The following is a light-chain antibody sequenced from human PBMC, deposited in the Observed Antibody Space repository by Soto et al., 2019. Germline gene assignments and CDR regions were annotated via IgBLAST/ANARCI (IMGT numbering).Light chain of an antibody. Sequence: QSVLTQPPSVSAAPGQKVTISCSGSSSNIGNNYVSRYQQLPGTAPKLLIYDNNKRPSGIPDRFSGSKSGTSATLGITGLQTGDEADYYCGTWDSSLRLYVFGTGTKVTVL. CDR1: SSNIGNNY. V-gene: IGLV1-51*01. J-gene: IGLJ1*01. CDR3: GTWDSSLRLYV. CDR2: DNN.